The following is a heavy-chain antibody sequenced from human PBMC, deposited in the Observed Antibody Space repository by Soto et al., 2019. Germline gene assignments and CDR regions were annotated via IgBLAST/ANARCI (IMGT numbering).Heavy chain of an antibody. Sequence: GGSLRLSCAASGFTFSSYWMHWVRQAPGKGLVWVSRINSDGSSTSYADSVKGRFTISRDNAKNTLYLQMNSLRAEDTAVYYCAREKPGYSGPHDYWGQGTLVTVSS. V-gene: IGHV3-74*01. CDR1: GFTFSSYW. D-gene: IGHD5-12*01. CDR2: INSDGSST. J-gene: IGHJ4*02. CDR3: AREKPGYSGPHDY.